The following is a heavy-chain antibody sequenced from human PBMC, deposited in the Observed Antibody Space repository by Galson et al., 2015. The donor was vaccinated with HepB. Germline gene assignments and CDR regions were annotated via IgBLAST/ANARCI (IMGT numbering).Heavy chain of an antibody. Sequence: SLRLSCAASGFTFRNYGMHWVRQAPGKGLEWVAIIWYDGSNKYYGDSVKGRFTISRDNSKKMLYLQMNSLRVDDTAVYYCASWQQQLGAFDMWGQGTKVIVSS. CDR3: ASWQQQLGAFDM. CDR1: GFTFRNYG. D-gene: IGHD6-13*01. V-gene: IGHV3-33*01. CDR2: IWYDGSNK. J-gene: IGHJ3*02.